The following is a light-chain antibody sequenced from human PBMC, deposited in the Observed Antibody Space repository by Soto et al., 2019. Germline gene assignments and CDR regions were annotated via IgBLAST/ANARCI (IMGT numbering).Light chain of an antibody. CDR1: SSDVGGYNY. J-gene: IGLJ1*01. V-gene: IGLV2-14*01. CDR3: SSFTSSSTLPYV. CDR2: EVS. Sequence: QSVLTHPASVSGSPGQSITISCTGTSSDVGGYNYVSWYQQHPGKAPKLMIYEVSNRPSGVSNRFSGSKSGNTASLTIPGLQAEDEADYYCSSFTSSSTLPYVFGTGSKVTVL.